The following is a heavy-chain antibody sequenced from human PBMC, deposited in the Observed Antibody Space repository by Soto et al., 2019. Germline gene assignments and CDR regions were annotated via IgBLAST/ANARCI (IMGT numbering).Heavy chain of an antibody. CDR1: GGTFSSYA. D-gene: IGHD1-26*01. Sequence: QVQLVQSGAEVKKPGSSVKVSCKASGGTFSSYAFSWVRQAPGQGLEWMGGIITLFETPNYAQKFQGRLTITEDESTSTAYMELRSLRSEDTDVYYCATDEIVEMSTLGSSHYWGQGTRVTVSS. J-gene: IGHJ4*02. V-gene: IGHV1-69*01. CDR2: IITLFETP. CDR3: ATDEIVEMSTLGSSHY.